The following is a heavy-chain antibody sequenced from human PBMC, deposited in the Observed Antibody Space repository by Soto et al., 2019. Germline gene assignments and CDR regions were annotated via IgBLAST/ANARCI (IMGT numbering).Heavy chain of an antibody. V-gene: IGHV3-23*01. Sequence: PLGALRLSCAASGVTVSTYTMSWVRLAPGKGVEWVSAISGSGASPSYADSVQGRFTISRDNPKRPLYLQMNNLRAEDTAVYYCAKSRFSTPNCYAPDYWGQATLVTVFS. CDR1: GVTVSTYT. CDR2: ISGSGASP. CDR3: AKSRFSTPNCYAPDY. J-gene: IGHJ4*02. D-gene: IGHD2-2*01.